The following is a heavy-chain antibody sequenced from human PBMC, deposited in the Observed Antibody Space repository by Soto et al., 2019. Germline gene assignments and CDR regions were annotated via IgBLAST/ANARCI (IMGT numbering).Heavy chain of an antibody. Sequence: IFSDYYMDWVRQAPGKGLEWIGRIYYSGSTYYNPSLKSRVTISVDTSKNQFSLKLSSVTAADTAVYYCARLESAGEDYYYGMDVWGQGTTVTVSS. J-gene: IGHJ6*02. D-gene: IGHD3-10*01. CDR1: IFSDYY. CDR2: IYYSGST. V-gene: IGHV4-39*01. CDR3: ARLESAGEDYYYGMDV.